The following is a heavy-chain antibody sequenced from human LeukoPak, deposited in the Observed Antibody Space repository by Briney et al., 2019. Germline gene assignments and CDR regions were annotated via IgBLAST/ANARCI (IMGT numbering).Heavy chain of an antibody. CDR2: ISWNSDNI. CDR1: GFTFDDFA. D-gene: IGHD2-21*01. Sequence: GGSLRLSCAASGFTFDDFAMHWVRQAPGKGLEWVSSISWNSDNIAYADSVKGRFTISRDNAKNSLYLQMNSLRPEDTAVYYCAKDPLRMWWFDPWGQGTLVAVSS. CDR3: AKDPLRMWWFDP. J-gene: IGHJ5*02. V-gene: IGHV3-9*01.